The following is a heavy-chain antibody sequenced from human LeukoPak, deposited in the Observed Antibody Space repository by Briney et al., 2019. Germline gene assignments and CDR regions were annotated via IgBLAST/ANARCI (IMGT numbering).Heavy chain of an antibody. CDR1: GGSISSGDYY. J-gene: IGHJ4*02. CDR3: ARESSYYDSSGYTY. CDR2: IYYSGST. D-gene: IGHD3-22*01. V-gene: IGHV4-30-4*01. Sequence: PQTLSLTCTVSGGSISSGDYYWRWIRQPPGKGLEWIGYIYYSGSTYYNPSLKSRVTISVDTSKNQFSLKLSSVTAADTAVYYCARESSYYDSSGYTYWGQGTLVTVSS.